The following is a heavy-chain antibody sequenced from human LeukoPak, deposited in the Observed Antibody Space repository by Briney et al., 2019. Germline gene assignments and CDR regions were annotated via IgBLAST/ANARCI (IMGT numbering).Heavy chain of an antibody. CDR1: GGTFSSYA. D-gene: IGHD3-9*01. CDR2: IIPILGIA. Sequence: SVKVSCKASGGTFSSYAISWVRQAPGQGLEWMGRIIPILGIANYAQKFQGRVTIAADKSTSTAYMELSSLRSEDTAVYYCARVMRLRYFDYGMDVWGQGTTVTVSS. J-gene: IGHJ6*02. CDR3: ARVMRLRYFDYGMDV. V-gene: IGHV1-69*04.